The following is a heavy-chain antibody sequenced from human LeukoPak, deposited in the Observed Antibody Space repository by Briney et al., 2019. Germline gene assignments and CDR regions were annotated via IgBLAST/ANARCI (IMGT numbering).Heavy chain of an antibody. V-gene: IGHV3-7*01. CDR3: ARERLAYCGGDCP. J-gene: IGHJ5*02. CDR1: GFTFNSYW. Sequence: PGGSLRLSCAASGFTFNSYWMSWVRQAPGKGLEWVANINQDGSEKYYVDSVKGRFTISRDNSKNTLYLQMNSLRGEDTAVYYCARERLAYCGGDCPWGQGTLVTVSS. CDR2: INQDGSEK. D-gene: IGHD2-21*02.